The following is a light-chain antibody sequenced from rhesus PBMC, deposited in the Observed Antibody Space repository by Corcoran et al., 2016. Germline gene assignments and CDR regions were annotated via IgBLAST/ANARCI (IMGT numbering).Light chain of an antibody. V-gene: IGKV1-37*01. J-gene: IGKJ3*01. Sequence: DIQMTQSPSSLSASVGDRVTITCRASQGISSYLAWYQQKPGKAPKPLIYYASNLESGVPSRFSGSGSGKECTLSIRSLQPEDFATYYCQQYNSAPFTFGPGTKLDIK. CDR1: QGISSY. CDR2: YAS. CDR3: QQYNSAPFT.